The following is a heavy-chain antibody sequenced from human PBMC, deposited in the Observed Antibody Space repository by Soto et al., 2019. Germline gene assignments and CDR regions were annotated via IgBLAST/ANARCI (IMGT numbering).Heavy chain of an antibody. J-gene: IGHJ3*02. D-gene: IGHD2-2*01. Sequence: EVQLVESGGGLVQPGGSLRLSCAASGFTFSSYAMHWVRQAPWKGLEYVSAISSNGGSTYYANSVKGRFTISRDNSKNTRYLQRGSLRAEDMAVYYCARSPYCSSTSCYVMFFDIWGQGTMVTVSS. CDR3: ARSPYCSSTSCYVMFFDI. CDR1: GFTFSSYA. CDR2: ISSNGGST. V-gene: IGHV3-64*01.